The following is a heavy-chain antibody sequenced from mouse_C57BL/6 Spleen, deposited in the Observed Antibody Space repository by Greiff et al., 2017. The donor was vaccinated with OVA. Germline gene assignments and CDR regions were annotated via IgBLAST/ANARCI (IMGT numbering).Heavy chain of an antibody. V-gene: IGHV5-4*01. CDR1: GFTFSSYA. J-gene: IGHJ2*01. CDR2: ISDGGSYT. D-gene: IGHD2-2*01. CDR3: ARDPIYYGYGGYFDY. Sequence: EVQLVESGGGLVKPGGSLKLSCAASGFTFSSYAMSWVRQTPEKRLEWVATISDGGSYTYYPDNVKGRFTISRDNAKNNLYLQMSHLKSEDTAMYYCARDPIYYGYGGYFDYWGQGTTLTVSS.